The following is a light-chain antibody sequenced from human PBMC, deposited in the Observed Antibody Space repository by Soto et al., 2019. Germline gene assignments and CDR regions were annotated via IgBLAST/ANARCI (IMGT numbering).Light chain of an antibody. V-gene: IGKV3-20*01. CDR1: QSVSSTY. CDR2: GAS. Sequence: EIVLTQSPGTLSLSPGERATLSCRASQSVSSTYLAWYQQKPVQAPRLLIYGASNRATGIQDKFSGSGAGTDFKISISRLKPVYLTGYYCQQYGVSRWLVGQGTRV. CDR3: QQYGVSRWL. J-gene: IGKJ1*01.